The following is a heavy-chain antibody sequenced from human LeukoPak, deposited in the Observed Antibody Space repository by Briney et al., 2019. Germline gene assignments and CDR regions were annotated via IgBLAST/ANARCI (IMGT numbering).Heavy chain of an antibody. CDR2: IYYSGST. J-gene: IGHJ3*02. V-gene: IGHV4-59*01. Sequence: SETLSLTCTVSGGSISSYYWSWIRQPPGKGLEWIGYIYYSGSTNYNPSLKSRVTISVDTSKNQFSLKLSSVTAADTAVYYCARDHQTDDAFDIWGQGTMVTVSS. CDR3: ARDHQTDDAFDI. CDR1: GGSISSYY. D-gene: IGHD1-14*01.